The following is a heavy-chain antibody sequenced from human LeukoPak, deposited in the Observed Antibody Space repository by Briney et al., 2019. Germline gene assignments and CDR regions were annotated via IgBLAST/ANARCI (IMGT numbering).Heavy chain of an antibody. J-gene: IGHJ6*03. CDR2: ISCSGTT. D-gene: IGHD1-26*01. CDR1: GSSISSSQYF. V-gene: IGHV4-39*07. Sequence: SETLSLTCTVSGSSISSSQYFWGWIRQSPGKGLEWIGSISCSGTTHYDPCLKTRVTLSVNTSTNQFSLKLSSVTAADPAVYYCARDGRGSGWELVFDANYYFYMDVWGKGTTVTVSS. CDR3: ARDGRGSGWELVFDANYYFYMDV.